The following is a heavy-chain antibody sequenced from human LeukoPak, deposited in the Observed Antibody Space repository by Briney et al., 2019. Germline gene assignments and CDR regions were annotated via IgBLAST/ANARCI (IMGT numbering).Heavy chain of an antibody. CDR3: EAYGSV. D-gene: IGHD3-10*01. CDR2: IKEDGSET. Sequence: GGSLRLSCAASGLIFSNYWMTWVRQTPGKGLEWVANIKEDGSETYYVDSVKGRFTISRDNDKNTLYLQMNSLRAEDTAVYYCEAYGSVWGQGTLVIVSS. J-gene: IGHJ4*02. V-gene: IGHV3-7*03. CDR1: GLIFSNYW.